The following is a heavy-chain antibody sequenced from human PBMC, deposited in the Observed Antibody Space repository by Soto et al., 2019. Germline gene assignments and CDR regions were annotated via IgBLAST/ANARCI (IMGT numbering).Heavy chain of an antibody. J-gene: IGHJ4*02. V-gene: IGHV2-26*01. CDR2: IVSNDEK. CDR3: ARKRTSAIGRFYFDY. CDR1: GFSLSTTEVG. Sequence: SAPKLVKPTQTLALTCTFSGFSLSTTEVGVGWIRQPRGKALEWLAHIVSNDEKSYSTSLKSGLTIYKEPSKSQVVLTMTNMDPVDTASYYCARKRTSAIGRFYFDYWGQGTLVTVSS. D-gene: IGHD2-21*01.